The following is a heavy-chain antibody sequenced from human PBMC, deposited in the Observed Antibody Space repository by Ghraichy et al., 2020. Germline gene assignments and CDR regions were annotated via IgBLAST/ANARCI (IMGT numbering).Heavy chain of an antibody. CDR1: GFTFSSYE. Sequence: GSLRLSCAASGFTFSSYEMNWVRQAPGKGLEWVSYISSSGSTIYYVDSVKGRFTISRDNAKNSLYLQMNSLRAEDTAVYYCARAGRITIFGVDAFDIWGQGTMVTVSS. J-gene: IGHJ3*02. V-gene: IGHV3-48*03. CDR3: ARAGRITIFGVDAFDI. D-gene: IGHD3-3*01. CDR2: ISSSGSTI.